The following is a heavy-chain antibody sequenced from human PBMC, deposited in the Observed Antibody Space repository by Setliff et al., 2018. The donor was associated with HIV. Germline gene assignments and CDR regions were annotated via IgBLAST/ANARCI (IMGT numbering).Heavy chain of an antibody. Sequence: ASVTVSCKASGYTFTTYDINWVRQATGQGLEWMGWMNPNSGNTGYAQKFQGRDTMTRHTATSTAYMQLSSLRSEDTAVYYCARVIPDYGDYYFDYWGQGTLVTVS. CDR2: MNPNSGNT. D-gene: IGHD4-17*01. J-gene: IGHJ4*02. CDR1: GYTFTTYD. V-gene: IGHV1-8*02. CDR3: ARVIPDYGDYYFDY.